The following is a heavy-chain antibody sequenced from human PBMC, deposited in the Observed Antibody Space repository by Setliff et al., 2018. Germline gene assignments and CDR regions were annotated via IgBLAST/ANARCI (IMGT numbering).Heavy chain of an antibody. CDR2: ISLYDGHT. V-gene: IGHV1-18*01. D-gene: IGHD3-3*01. Sequence: ASVKVSCKASGYNFKTYAISWVRQAPGQGLEWMGFISLYDGHTNYAQNIQGRVTMTTDTSTSTAYMELRSLRSDDTAVYYCARAPRLEWLLPTFDSWGQGTLVTVSS. CDR1: GYNFKTYA. J-gene: IGHJ4*02. CDR3: ARAPRLEWLLPTFDS.